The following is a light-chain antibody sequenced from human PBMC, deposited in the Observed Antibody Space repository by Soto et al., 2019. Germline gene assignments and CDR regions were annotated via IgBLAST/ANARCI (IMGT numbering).Light chain of an antibody. CDR1: SSNIGANP. CDR3: ATWDDSVYGPV. V-gene: IGLV1-44*01. CDR2: SND. J-gene: IGLJ2*01. Sequence: QSVLTQPPSASGTPGQRVTISCSGRSSNIGANPVNWYQQLPGMAPTVLIYSNDQRPSGVPDRFSGSKSGTSASLAISGLQSEDEADYYCATWDDSVYGPVFGGGTKLTAL.